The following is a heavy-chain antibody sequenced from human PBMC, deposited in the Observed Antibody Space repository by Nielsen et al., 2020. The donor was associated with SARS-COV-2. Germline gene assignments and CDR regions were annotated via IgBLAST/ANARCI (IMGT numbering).Heavy chain of an antibody. CDR2: IYYSGST. J-gene: IGHJ4*02. CDR3: ARGYSYGAPYFDY. CDR1: GGSISSSSYY. Sequence: SETLSLTCTVSGGSISSSSYYWGLIRQPPGKGLEWIGSIYYSGSTYYNPSLKSRVTISVDTSKNQFSLKLSSVTAADTAVYYCARGYSYGAPYFDYWGQGTLVTVSS. V-gene: IGHV4-39*07. D-gene: IGHD5-18*01.